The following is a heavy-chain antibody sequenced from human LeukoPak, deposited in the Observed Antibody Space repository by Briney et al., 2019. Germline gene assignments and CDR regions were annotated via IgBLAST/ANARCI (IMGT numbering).Heavy chain of an antibody. D-gene: IGHD3-3*01. V-gene: IGHV4-34*01. CDR1: GGSFSGYY. Sequence: SSETLSLTCAVYGGSFSGYYWSWIRQPPGKGLEWIGEINHSGSTNYNPSLKSRVTISVDTSKNQFSLKLSSVTAADTAVYYCARGLRFLEWSSTPLFDYWGQGTLVTVSS. J-gene: IGHJ4*02. CDR3: ARGLRFLEWSSTPLFDY. CDR2: INHSGST.